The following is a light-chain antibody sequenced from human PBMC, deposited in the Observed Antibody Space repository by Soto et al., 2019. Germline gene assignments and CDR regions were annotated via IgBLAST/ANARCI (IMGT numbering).Light chain of an antibody. Sequence: QSALTQPASVSGSPGQSITISCTGTSSDIGAYNYVSWYQQYPGKAPKLMIYGVTNRPSGVSNRFSGSKTGNTASLTISGLQAEDEADYYCSSYAATNHYVFGSGTKVTVL. CDR1: SSDIGAYNY. CDR2: GVT. V-gene: IGLV2-14*01. CDR3: SSYAATNHYV. J-gene: IGLJ1*01.